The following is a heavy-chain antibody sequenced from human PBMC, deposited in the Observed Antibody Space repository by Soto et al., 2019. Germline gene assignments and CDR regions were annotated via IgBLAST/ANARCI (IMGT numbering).Heavy chain of an antibody. J-gene: IGHJ1*01. CDR1: GGTFSRYA. CDR3: ASRGEAYNGGY. Sequence: QVQLVQSGAEVKKPGSSVKVSCKASGGTFSRYAISWVRQAPGQGLEWMGGIIPIFGIANYAQKFQGRVTITADESTSTAFMGLRSVRSEDTAVYYCASRGEAYNGGYWGQGTLVAVSS. V-gene: IGHV1-69*12. CDR2: IIPIFGIA. D-gene: IGHD2-8*01.